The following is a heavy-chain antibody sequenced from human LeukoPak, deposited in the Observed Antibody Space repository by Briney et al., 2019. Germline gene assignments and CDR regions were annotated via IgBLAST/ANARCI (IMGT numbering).Heavy chain of an antibody. V-gene: IGHV4-4*07. CDR2: IYYSGST. Sequence: KPSETLSLTCTVSGGSISTYYWNWIRQPAGKGLEWIGSIYYSGSTYYSPSLKSRVTISVDTSKNQFSLKLSSVTAADTAVYYCASLGKQWLASGYWGQGTLVTVSS. J-gene: IGHJ4*02. CDR3: ASLGKQWLASGY. CDR1: GGSISTYY. D-gene: IGHD6-19*01.